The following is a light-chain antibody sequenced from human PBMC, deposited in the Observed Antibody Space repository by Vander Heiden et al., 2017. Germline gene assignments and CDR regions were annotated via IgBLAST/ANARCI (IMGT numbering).Light chain of an antibody. Sequence: QSALPQPRSVSGSPGQSVTISCTGTSSDVGGYNYVSWYQQHHGNAPKLMIYDVSKRPSGVPDRFSGSKSGNTASLTISGLQAEDEADYYCCSYAGSYTWVFGGGTKLTVL. V-gene: IGLV2-11*01. J-gene: IGLJ3*02. CDR2: DVS. CDR1: SSDVGGYNY. CDR3: CSYAGSYTWV.